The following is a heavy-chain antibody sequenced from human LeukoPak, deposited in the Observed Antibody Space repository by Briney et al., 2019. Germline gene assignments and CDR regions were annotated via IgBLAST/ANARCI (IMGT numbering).Heavy chain of an antibody. CDR2: ISGSGGST. Sequence: GGSLRLSCAASGFTFSSYGMSWVRQAPGKGLEWVSAISGSGGSTYYADSVKGRFTISRDNAKNSLYLQMNSLRAEDTAVYYCARILTYYDILTGYSLFDHWGQGTLVTVSS. CDR3: ARILTYYDILTGYSLFDH. CDR1: GFTFSSYG. D-gene: IGHD3-9*01. V-gene: IGHV3-23*01. J-gene: IGHJ4*02.